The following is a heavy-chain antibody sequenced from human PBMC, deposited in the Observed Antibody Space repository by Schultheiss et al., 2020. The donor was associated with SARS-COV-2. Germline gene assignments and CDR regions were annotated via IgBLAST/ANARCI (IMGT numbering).Heavy chain of an antibody. V-gene: IGHV3-15*01. Sequence: GGSLRLSCAASGFTFSNAWMSWVRQAPGKGLEWVGRIKSKTDGGTTDYAAPVRGRFTISRDDSNDTLFLQMNSLKTEDTAAYYCTTMFRGWYAQDWGQGTLVTVSS. D-gene: IGHD6-19*01. CDR2: IKSKTDGGTT. CDR1: GFTFSNAW. J-gene: IGHJ1*01. CDR3: TTMFRGWYAQD.